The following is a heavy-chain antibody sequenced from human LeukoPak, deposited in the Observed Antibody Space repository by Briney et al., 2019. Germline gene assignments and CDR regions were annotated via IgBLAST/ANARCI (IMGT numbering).Heavy chain of an antibody. V-gene: IGHV4-34*01. CDR2: ISHSGST. CDR3: ARHRSPTSSSFFDS. CDR1: PGSISAYY. D-gene: IGHD6-6*01. Sequence: SETLSLTCAVYPGSISAYYWSWIRQSPGKGLEWIGEISHSGSTNYNPSLKSRVTISVDTSKNQFSLYLSSVTAADTAVYYCARHRSPTSSSFFDSWGQGTLVSLSS. J-gene: IGHJ5*01.